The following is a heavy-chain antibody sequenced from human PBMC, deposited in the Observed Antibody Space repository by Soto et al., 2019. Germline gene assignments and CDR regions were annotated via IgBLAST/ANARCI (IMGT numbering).Heavy chain of an antibody. CDR2: IMTIFGTA. CDR1: GGTFSSYA. CDR3: ARRGPQRGTRNSPSSYYYGMDV. Sequence: QVQLVQSGAEVKKPGSSVKVSCKASGGTFSSYAISWVRQATGQGLEWMGGIMTIFGTAEYAQKFQGRVTITEDDSTSTCYMELSSLRSEDTAVYYCARRGPQRGTRNSPSSYYYGMDVWGQGTTVTVSS. D-gene: IGHD1-7*01. V-gene: IGHV1-69*01. J-gene: IGHJ6*02.